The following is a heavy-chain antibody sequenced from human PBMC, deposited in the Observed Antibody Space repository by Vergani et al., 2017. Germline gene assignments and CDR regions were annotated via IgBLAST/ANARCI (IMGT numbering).Heavy chain of an antibody. V-gene: IGHV1-2*02. D-gene: IGHD2-2*01. CDR3: SRCGTSSNRDYFDY. CDR1: GYTFTDYF. Sequence: QVQLVQSGAEVKKPGASLKVSCTASGYTFTDYFMHWVRQAPGQGLEWMGWINPNSGGTNYAQKFQGRVTMTRDTSISTAYMDLSNLRSDDTAVYYCSRCGTSSNRDYFDYWGQGTLVTVSS. CDR2: INPNSGGT. J-gene: IGHJ4*02.